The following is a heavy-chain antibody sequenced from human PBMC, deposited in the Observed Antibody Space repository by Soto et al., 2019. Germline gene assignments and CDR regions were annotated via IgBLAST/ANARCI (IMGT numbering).Heavy chain of an antibody. D-gene: IGHD3-22*01. CDR2: IYHIGSP. V-gene: IGHV4-31*03. CDR1: GRSVSSGGYY. CDR3: VRDRAMDSSGHWFDT. J-gene: IGHJ5*02. Sequence: QVQLQESGPGLVKPSQTLSLTCTVSGRSVSSGGYYWTWIRQHPGRGLEWIGYIYHIGSPYYNPSLEGRVTISLDTSKNQFSLNLTSVTAADTAIYYCVRDRAMDSSGHWFDTWGQGTLVSVSS.